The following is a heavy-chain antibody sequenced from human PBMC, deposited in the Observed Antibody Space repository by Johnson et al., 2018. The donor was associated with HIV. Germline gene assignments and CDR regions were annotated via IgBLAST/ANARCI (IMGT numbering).Heavy chain of an antibody. CDR3: ARDRRVATITYGFDI. V-gene: IGHV3-38-3*01. J-gene: IGHJ3*02. CDR1: GFTVSSNE. Sequence: VQLVESRGVLVQPGGSLRLSCAASGFTVSSNEMSWVRQAPGKGLEWVSSISGGSTYYADYRKGRFTISRDNSKNTLHLQMNSLRAEDTAVYYCARDRRVATITYGFDIWGQGTMVTVSS. D-gene: IGHD5-12*01. CDR2: ISGGST.